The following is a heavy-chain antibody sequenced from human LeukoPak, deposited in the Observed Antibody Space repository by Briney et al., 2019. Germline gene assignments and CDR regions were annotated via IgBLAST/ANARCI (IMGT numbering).Heavy chain of an antibody. J-gene: IGHJ6*03. CDR2: INPSGGST. Sequence: ASVKVSCKASGYTFTTYYMHWVRQAPGQGLEWMGIINPSGGSTNYAQKFQGRVTMTRDMSTSTVYMELSSLRSGDTAVYYCARRGNYYYYMDVWGKGTPVTVSS. CDR1: GYTFTTYY. V-gene: IGHV1-46*01. CDR3: ARRGNYYYYMDV. D-gene: IGHD3-16*01.